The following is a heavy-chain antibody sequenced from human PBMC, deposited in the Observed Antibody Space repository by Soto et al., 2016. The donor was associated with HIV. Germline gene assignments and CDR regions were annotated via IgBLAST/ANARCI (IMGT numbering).Heavy chain of an antibody. D-gene: IGHD1-26*01. CDR3: ARDSGSHLPPFHF. V-gene: IGHV4-61*02. CDR2: IYTSGNT. J-gene: IGHJ3*01. Sequence: LLEESGPRLVKPSETLSLTCTVSGGSISSGTYYWTWIRQPAGKGLEWIGHIYTSGNTNYNPSLKSRVSISVDPSKNQFSLKLSSVTAADTALYYCARDSGSHLPPFHFWSQGTMVTSLQ. CDR1: GGSISSGTYY.